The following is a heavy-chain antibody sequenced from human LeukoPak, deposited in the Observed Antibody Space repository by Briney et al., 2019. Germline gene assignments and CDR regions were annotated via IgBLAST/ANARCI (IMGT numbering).Heavy chain of an antibody. CDR2: INHSGST. Sequence: PSETLSLTCAVYGGSFSGYYWSWIRQPPGKGLEWIGEINHSGSTNYNPSLKSRVTISVDTSKNQFSLKLSSVTAADTAVYYCAEHPDSSGSVYAFDIWGQGTMVTVSS. D-gene: IGHD3-22*01. CDR3: AEHPDSSGSVYAFDI. J-gene: IGHJ3*02. CDR1: GGSFSGYY. V-gene: IGHV4-34*01.